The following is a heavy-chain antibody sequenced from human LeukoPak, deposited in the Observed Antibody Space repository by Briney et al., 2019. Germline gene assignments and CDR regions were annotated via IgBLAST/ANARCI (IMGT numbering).Heavy chain of an antibody. CDR3: ASSERYFDWLLYHPLELFQH. J-gene: IGHJ1*01. D-gene: IGHD3-9*01. CDR2: IYYSGST. Sequence: RTSETLSLTCTVSGGSISSYYWSWIRQPPGKGLEWIGYIYYSGSTNYNPSRKSRVTISVDTSKNQFSLKLSSVTAADTAVYYCASSERYFDWLLYHPLELFQHWGQGTLVTVS. V-gene: IGHV4-59*01. CDR1: GGSISSYY.